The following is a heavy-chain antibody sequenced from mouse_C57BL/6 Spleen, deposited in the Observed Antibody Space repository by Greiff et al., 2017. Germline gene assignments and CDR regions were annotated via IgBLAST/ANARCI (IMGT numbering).Heavy chain of an antibody. V-gene: IGHV1-85*01. Sequence: QVQLQQSGPELVKPGASVKLSCKASGYTFTSYDINWVKQRPGQGLEWIGWLYPRDGSTKYNEQFTGQATLTVDTSSSTAYRELHSLTSEDSSVYFCAKWYDGSSYGGPYWYFDVWGTGTTVTVSS. CDR3: AKWYDGSSYGGPYWYFDV. CDR2: LYPRDGST. CDR1: GYTFTSYD. J-gene: IGHJ1*03. D-gene: IGHD1-1*01.